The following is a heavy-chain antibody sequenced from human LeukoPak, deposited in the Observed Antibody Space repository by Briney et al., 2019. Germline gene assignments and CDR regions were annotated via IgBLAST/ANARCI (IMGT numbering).Heavy chain of an antibody. CDR1: GFTFNSYS. D-gene: IGHD2-21*02. CDR3: ARGNTVVTATSTAFDI. CDR2: ISSSSSYI. J-gene: IGHJ3*02. V-gene: IGHV3-21*01. Sequence: GGSLRLSCAASGFTFNSYSMNWVRQAPGKGLEWVSFISSSSSYIYYADSLKGRFTISRDNAKNSLYLQMNSLRAEDTAVYYCARGNTVVTATSTAFDIWGQGTMVTVSS.